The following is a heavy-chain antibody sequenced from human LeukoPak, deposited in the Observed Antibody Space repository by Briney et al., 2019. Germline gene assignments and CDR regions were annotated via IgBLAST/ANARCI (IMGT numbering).Heavy chain of an antibody. Sequence: GGSLRLSCAASGFTFDDYAMHWVRQAPGKGLEWVSGINWNSGTIDYADSVKGRFTISRDNAKNSLYLQMNSLRAEDTAVYYCATIDYGAFDIWGQGTMVTVSS. CDR3: ATIDYGAFDI. V-gene: IGHV3-9*01. J-gene: IGHJ3*02. CDR2: INWNSGTI. CDR1: GFTFDDYA. D-gene: IGHD4-17*01.